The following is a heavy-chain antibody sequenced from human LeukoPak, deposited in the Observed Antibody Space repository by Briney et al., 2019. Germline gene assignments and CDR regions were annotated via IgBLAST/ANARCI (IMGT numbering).Heavy chain of an antibody. Sequence: PGGSLRLSCAASGFIVSRNYMSWVRQAPGKGLVWVSRINTDGRSTSYADSVKGRFTISRDNAKNTLYLQMNSLRAEDTAVYYCARAAREWLSTYYFDYWGQGTLVTVSS. D-gene: IGHD3-3*01. J-gene: IGHJ4*02. V-gene: IGHV3-74*01. CDR2: INTDGRST. CDR1: GFIVSRNY. CDR3: ARAAREWLSTYYFDY.